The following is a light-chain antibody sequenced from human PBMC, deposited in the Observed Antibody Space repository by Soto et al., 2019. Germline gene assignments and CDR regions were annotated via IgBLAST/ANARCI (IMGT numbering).Light chain of an antibody. V-gene: IGKV1-13*02. J-gene: IGKJ2*01. CDR3: QQFNSYPYT. CDR1: QGINSA. Sequence: ALQLTQSPSSLSASIGDRVTITCRASQGINSALDWYQQKPGKAPKLLIYDASSLESGVPSRFSGSGSGTDFTLTISSLQPEDFATYFCQQFNSYPYTFGQGTKLEIK. CDR2: DAS.